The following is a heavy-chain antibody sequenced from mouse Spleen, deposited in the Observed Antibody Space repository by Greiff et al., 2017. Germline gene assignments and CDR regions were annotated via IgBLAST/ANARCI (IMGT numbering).Heavy chain of an antibody. CDR2: ISDGGSNT. J-gene: IGHJ4*01. CDR1: GFTFSDYY. V-gene: IGHV5-4*02. D-gene: IGHD4-1*01. Sequence: EVQLVESGGGLVKPGGSLKLSCAPPGFTFSDYYMYWVRQTPEKGPAWVETISDGGSNTYYPDSVKGRFTISRDNAKNNLYLQMSSLKSKDTAMYYCARETGYAMDYWGQGTSVTVSS. CDR3: ARETGYAMDY.